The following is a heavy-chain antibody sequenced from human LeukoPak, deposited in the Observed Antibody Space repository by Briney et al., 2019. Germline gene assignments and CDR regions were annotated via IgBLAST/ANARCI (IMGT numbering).Heavy chain of an antibody. J-gene: IGHJ4*02. V-gene: IGHV4-59*01. CDR1: GDSISSYY. Sequence: SETLSLTCFVSGDSISSYYWNWIRQPPGKGLEWIGYIFYSGSTNYNPSLKSRVTISVDTSKNQFSLKLTSVTAADTAVYYCARGGSHSGATAKLDYWGQGILVTVSP. CDR3: ARGGSHSGATAKLDY. D-gene: IGHD1-26*01. CDR2: IFYSGST.